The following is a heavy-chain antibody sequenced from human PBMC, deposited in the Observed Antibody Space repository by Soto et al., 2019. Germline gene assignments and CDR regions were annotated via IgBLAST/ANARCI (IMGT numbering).Heavy chain of an antibody. Sequence: PSQTLSLTCAISGDSVSSNSAAWNWIRQSPSRGLEWLGRTYYRSKWYNEYAVSVKSRITIKPDTSKNQSSLQMNYVIHEDTPVYYCAGTQDGALAYWGQGTLVTV. J-gene: IGHJ4*02. CDR2: TYYRSKWYN. CDR3: AGTQDGALAY. V-gene: IGHV6-1*01. D-gene: IGHD1-26*01. CDR1: GDSVSSNSAA.